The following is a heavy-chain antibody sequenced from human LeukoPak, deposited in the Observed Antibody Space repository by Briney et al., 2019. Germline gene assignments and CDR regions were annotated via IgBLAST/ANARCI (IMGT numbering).Heavy chain of an antibody. CDR3: ARDVLRYFDWLLFDQDTDV. D-gene: IGHD3-9*01. CDR1: GGSISSYY. Sequence: PSETLSLTCTVSGGSISSYYWSWLRQPPGKGLEWIGSIYYSGSTYYNPSPKSRVTISVDTSKNQFSLKLSSVTAADTAVYYCARDVLRYFDWLLFDQDTDVWGKGTTVTVSS. CDR2: IYYSGST. J-gene: IGHJ6*04. V-gene: IGHV4-39*01.